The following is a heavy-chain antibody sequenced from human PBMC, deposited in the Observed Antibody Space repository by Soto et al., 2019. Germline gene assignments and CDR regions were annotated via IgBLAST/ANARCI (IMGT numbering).Heavy chain of an antibody. J-gene: IGHJ4*02. Sequence: QVQLVQSGAEVKKPGASVKVSCKASGYTFTNYGVSWVRQAPGQGLEWMGWINTYRGNTNYAQKFQGRVTMTTDTSTSTAYKERRSMTSDDTAIYYSAKVQEKWSKFFDYWGQGTLFTVSS. CDR1: GYTFTNYG. CDR3: AKVQEKWSKFFDY. CDR2: INTYRGNT. V-gene: IGHV1-18*01. D-gene: IGHD2-15*01.